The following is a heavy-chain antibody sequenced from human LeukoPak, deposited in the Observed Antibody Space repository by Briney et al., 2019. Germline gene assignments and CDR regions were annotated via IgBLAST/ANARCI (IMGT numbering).Heavy chain of an antibody. CDR3: ATPLGDCSGGSCWSAFDI. Sequence: SETLSLTCAVYGGSFSDYFWSWIRQPAGKGLEWIGEINHSGSTNYNPSLKSRVTMSVDTSKHQISLNLNSVTAADTAVYYCATPLGDCSGGSCWSAFDIWGQGTMVTVSS. J-gene: IGHJ3*02. CDR2: INHSGST. D-gene: IGHD2-15*01. V-gene: IGHV4-34*01. CDR1: GGSFSDYF.